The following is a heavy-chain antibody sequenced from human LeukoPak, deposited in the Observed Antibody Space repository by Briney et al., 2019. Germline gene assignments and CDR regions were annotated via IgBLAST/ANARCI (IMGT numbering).Heavy chain of an antibody. CDR3: ARADGYGPPYFDY. V-gene: IGHV4-59*01. CDR2: IYYSGST. Sequence: SETLFLTCTVSGGSISSYYWSWIRQPPGKGLEWIGYIYYSGSTNYNPSLKSRVTISVDTSKNQFSLKLSSVTAADTAVYYCARADGYGPPYFDYWGQGTLVTVSS. D-gene: IGHD5-12*01. J-gene: IGHJ4*02. CDR1: GGSISSYY.